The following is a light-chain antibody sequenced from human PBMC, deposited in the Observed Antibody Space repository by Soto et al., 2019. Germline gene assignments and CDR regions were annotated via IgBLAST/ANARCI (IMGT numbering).Light chain of an antibody. J-gene: IGKJ1*01. CDR2: AAY. CDR3: QKHNSAPPT. V-gene: IGKV1-27*01. Sequence: DIQMTQSPSSLSASVGDRVTITCRASQGISNYLAWYQQKPGKVPKLLINAAYTLQSGVPPRFSGSGSGTDFTLTISRQQPEYVPTYYCQKHNSAPPTVGQGNNVQIK. CDR1: QGISNY.